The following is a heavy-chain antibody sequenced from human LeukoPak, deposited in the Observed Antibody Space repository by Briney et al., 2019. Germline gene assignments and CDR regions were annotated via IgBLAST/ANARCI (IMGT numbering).Heavy chain of an antibody. Sequence: PSETLSLTCAVYGGSFSGYYWSWIRQPPGKGLEWIGGINHSGSTNYNPSLKSRVTISVDTSKNQFSLKLSSVTAADTAVYYCARRRPFTGYSSGWYWFDPWGQGTLVTVSS. V-gene: IGHV4-34*01. CDR1: GGSFSGYY. CDR2: INHSGST. CDR3: ARRRPFTGYSSGWYWFDP. D-gene: IGHD6-19*01. J-gene: IGHJ5*02.